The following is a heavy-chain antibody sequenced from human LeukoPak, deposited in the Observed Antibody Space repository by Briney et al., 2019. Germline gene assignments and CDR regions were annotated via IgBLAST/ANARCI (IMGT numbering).Heavy chain of an antibody. J-gene: IGHJ3*02. CDR1: GFTFSSYG. V-gene: IGHV3-30*02. CDR2: IRYDGSNK. Sequence: GGSLRLSCAASGFTFSSYGMHWVRQAPGKGLEWVAFIRYDGSNKYYADSVKGRFTISRDNSKNTLYLQMNRLRAEDTAVYYCAKARGIAVADDAFDIWGQGTMVTVSS. D-gene: IGHD6-19*01. CDR3: AKARGIAVADDAFDI.